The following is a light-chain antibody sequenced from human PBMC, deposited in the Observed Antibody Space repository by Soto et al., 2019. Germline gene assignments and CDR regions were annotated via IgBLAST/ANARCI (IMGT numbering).Light chain of an antibody. CDR1: QSVGRY. V-gene: IGKV3-11*01. Sequence: ENVLTQSPAILSLSPGDTATLSCRASQSVGRYLAWYQQKPGQAPRLVIYDASNRATGVPDRFSGSGSGTDFTLSISHLEPEDFAVYYCQQRTNWPPITFGQGTR. CDR3: QQRTNWPPIT. J-gene: IGKJ5*01. CDR2: DAS.